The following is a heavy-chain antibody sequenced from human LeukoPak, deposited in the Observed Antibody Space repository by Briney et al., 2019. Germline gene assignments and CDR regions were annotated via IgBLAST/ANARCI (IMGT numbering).Heavy chain of an antibody. Sequence: PSETLSLTCAVYGGSFSGYYWSWIRQPPGKGLEWIGEINHSGSTNYNPSLKSRVTISVDTSKNQFSLKLSSVTAADTAVYYCARHSDSDQGVLFSHWGQGTLVTVSS. V-gene: IGHV4-34*01. CDR3: ARHSDSDQGVLFSH. CDR2: INHSGST. D-gene: IGHD3-10*01. CDR1: GGSFSGYY. J-gene: IGHJ4*02.